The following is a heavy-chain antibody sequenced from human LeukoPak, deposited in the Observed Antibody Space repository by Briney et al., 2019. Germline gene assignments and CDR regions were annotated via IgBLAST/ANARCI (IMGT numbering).Heavy chain of an antibody. Sequence: PSETLSLTCTVSGGSINGYYWSWIRQPPGRGLRWIGHIYNSGSTSYNPSLKSRVTISADTSKKQISLKLSSMTAADTAVYYCARHLLTAGSIEWGQGTLVTVSS. J-gene: IGHJ4*02. CDR2: IYNSGST. D-gene: IGHD3-9*01. V-gene: IGHV4-59*08. CDR3: ARHLLTAGSIE. CDR1: GGSINGYY.